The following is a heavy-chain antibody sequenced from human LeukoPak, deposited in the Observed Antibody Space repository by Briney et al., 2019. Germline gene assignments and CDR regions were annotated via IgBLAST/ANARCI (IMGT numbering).Heavy chain of an antibody. CDR3: AKDQFSGSYHTDFDY. D-gene: IGHD1-26*01. Sequence: GGSLRLSCAASGFTFSSYAMSSVRQAPGKGLEWVSAISGSGGSTYYADSVKGRFTISRDNSKNTLYLQMNSLRAEDTAVYYCAKDQFSGSYHTDFDYWGQGTLVTVSS. CDR2: ISGSGGST. V-gene: IGHV3-23*01. J-gene: IGHJ4*02. CDR1: GFTFSSYA.